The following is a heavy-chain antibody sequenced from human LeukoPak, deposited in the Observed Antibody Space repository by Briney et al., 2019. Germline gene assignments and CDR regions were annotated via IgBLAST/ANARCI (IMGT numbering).Heavy chain of an antibody. D-gene: IGHD3-9*01. V-gene: IGHV3-30*02. Sequence: GGSLRLSCAASGFNFSSYGMHWVRQAPGKGLEWVAFIRYDGSNKYYADSVKGRFTISRDNSKNTLYLQMNSLRAEDTAVYYCAKDYDISSTTRGHAFDIWGQGTMVTVSS. CDR2: IRYDGSNK. J-gene: IGHJ3*02. CDR1: GFNFSSYG. CDR3: AKDYDISSTTRGHAFDI.